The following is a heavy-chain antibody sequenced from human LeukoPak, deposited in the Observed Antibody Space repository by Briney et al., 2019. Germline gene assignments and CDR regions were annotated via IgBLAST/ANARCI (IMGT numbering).Heavy chain of an antibody. Sequence: SQTLSLTCTVSGGSISSGSYYWSWIRQPAGKGLEWIGRIYTSGSTNYNPSLKSRVTISVDTSKNQFSLKLTSVTAADTAVYYCARDNWNDERRAFDIWGQGTMVTVSS. CDR3: ARDNWNDERRAFDI. CDR2: IYTSGST. CDR1: GGSISSGSYY. D-gene: IGHD1-20*01. V-gene: IGHV4-61*02. J-gene: IGHJ3*02.